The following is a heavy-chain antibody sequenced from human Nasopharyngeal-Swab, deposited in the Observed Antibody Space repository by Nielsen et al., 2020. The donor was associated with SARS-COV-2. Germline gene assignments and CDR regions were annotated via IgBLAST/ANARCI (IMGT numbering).Heavy chain of an antibody. D-gene: IGHD2-15*01. CDR3: AAGSDY. Sequence: GGSLRLSCTASGFTLRTYVMSWVRQAPGMGLEWVASISSDGNYKSYADSVKGRFTISRDDSENTLYLQMNSLKTEYTAVYYCAAGSDYWGQGTLVTVSS. CDR2: ISSDGNYK. CDR1: GFTLRTYV. V-gene: IGHV3-30-3*01. J-gene: IGHJ4*02.